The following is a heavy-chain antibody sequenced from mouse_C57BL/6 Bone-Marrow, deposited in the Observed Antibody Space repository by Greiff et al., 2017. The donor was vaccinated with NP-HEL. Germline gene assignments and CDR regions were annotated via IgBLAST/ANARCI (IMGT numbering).Heavy chain of an antibody. Sequence: VQLKQSGPELVKPGASVKISCKASGYSFTGYYMHWVKQSHGNILDWIGYIYPYNGVSSYNQKFKGKATLTVDKSSSTAYMELRSLTSEDSAVYYCALLDSSGYRSSYAMDYWGQGTSVTVSS. CDR2: IYPYNGVS. CDR3: ALLDSSGYRSSYAMDY. V-gene: IGHV1-31*01. CDR1: GYSFTGYY. D-gene: IGHD3-2*02. J-gene: IGHJ4*01.